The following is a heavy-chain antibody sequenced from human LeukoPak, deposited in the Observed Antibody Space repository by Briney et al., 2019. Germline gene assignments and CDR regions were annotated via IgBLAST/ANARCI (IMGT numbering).Heavy chain of an antibody. V-gene: IGHV3-30-3*01. CDR1: GFTFSSYA. D-gene: IGHD2-15*01. Sequence: GGSLRLSCAASGFTFSSYAMHWVRQAPGKGLEWVVVISYDGSNKYYADSVKGRFTISRDNSKNTLYLQMNSLRAEDTAVYYCARADGGYCSGGSCYPDYWGQGTLVTVSS. J-gene: IGHJ4*02. CDR3: ARADGGYCSGGSCYPDY. CDR2: ISYDGSNK.